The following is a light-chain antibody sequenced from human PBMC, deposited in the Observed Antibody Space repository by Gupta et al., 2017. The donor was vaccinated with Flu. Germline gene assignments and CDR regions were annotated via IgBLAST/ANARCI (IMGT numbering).Light chain of an antibody. Sequence: EIVLTQSPGTLSLSPGERATLSCRASQSASRHFLAWYQQKPGQAPRLLIYDASSRATGIPDRFSGSGSGTDFTLSIRRLEPEEFAVYYCQHYDKFGQGTRVEIK. J-gene: IGKJ1*01. V-gene: IGKV3-20*01. CDR2: DAS. CDR1: QSASRHF. CDR3: QHYDK.